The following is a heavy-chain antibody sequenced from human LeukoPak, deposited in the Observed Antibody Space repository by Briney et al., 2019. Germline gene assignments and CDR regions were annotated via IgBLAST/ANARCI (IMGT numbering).Heavy chain of an antibody. CDR2: ISAYNGNT. V-gene: IGHV1-18*04. D-gene: IGHD2-2*01. J-gene: IGHJ6*03. CDR3: ARDLRGYCSSTSCYGGYYYYMDV. Sequence: ASVKVSCKASGYTFTGYYMHWVRQAPGQGLEWMGRISAYNGNTNYAQKLQGRVTVTTDTSTSTAYMELRSLRSDDTAVYYCARDLRGYCSSTSCYGGYYYYMDVWGKGTTVTVSS. CDR1: GYTFTGYY.